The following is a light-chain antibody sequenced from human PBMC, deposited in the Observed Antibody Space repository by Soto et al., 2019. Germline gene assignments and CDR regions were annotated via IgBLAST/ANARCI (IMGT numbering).Light chain of an antibody. Sequence: EIVMTQSPATLSVSPGEGATVSCRASQSVSSYLAWYQQKPGQAPRLLIYDASNRATGIPARFSGSGSGTDFTLTISSLEPEDFAVYYCQQRSNWPPYTFGQGTKLEIK. V-gene: IGKV3-11*01. J-gene: IGKJ2*01. CDR3: QQRSNWPPYT. CDR1: QSVSSY. CDR2: DAS.